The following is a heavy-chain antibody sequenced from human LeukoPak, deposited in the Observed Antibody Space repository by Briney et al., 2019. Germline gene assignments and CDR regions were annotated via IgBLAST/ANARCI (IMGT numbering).Heavy chain of an antibody. CDR2: ISSSSSPI. CDR1: GFTFSSYS. V-gene: IGHV3-48*01. CDR3: ARHLSGVTGYTYGRGIDY. J-gene: IGHJ4*02. Sequence: GGSLRLSCAASGFTFSSYSMNWVRQAPGKGLEWVSYISSSSSPIYYADSVKGRFTISRDNAKNSLYLQMNSLRAEDTAVYYCARHLSGVTGYTYGRGIDYWGQGTLVTVSS. D-gene: IGHD5-18*01.